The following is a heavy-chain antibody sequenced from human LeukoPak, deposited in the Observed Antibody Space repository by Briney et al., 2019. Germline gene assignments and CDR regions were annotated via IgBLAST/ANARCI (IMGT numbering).Heavy chain of an antibody. Sequence: GGSLRLSCAASGFDFDNYWMTWVRQALGKGLEWVANMNQDGSEQYYVDSVKGRFTISRDNAKNSLYLQMNSLRAEDTAVYYCARDLGKIGGNSSPFDYWGQGTLVTVSS. CDR2: MNQDGSEQ. CDR3: ARDLGKIGGNSSPFDY. V-gene: IGHV3-7*01. D-gene: IGHD4-23*01. CDR1: GFDFDNYW. J-gene: IGHJ4*02.